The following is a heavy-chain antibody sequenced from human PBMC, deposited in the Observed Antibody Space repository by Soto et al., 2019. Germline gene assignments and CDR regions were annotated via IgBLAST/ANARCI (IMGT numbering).Heavy chain of an antibody. Sequence: GESPKISCKGSGYSFTSYWIGWVRQMPGKGLEWMGIIYPGDSDTRYSPSFQGQVTISADKSISTAYLQWSSLKASDTAMYYCARDSSSSFYYYGMDVWGQGTTVTVSS. CDR1: GYSFTSYW. CDR3: ARDSSSSFYYYGMDV. D-gene: IGHD6-6*01. J-gene: IGHJ6*02. CDR2: IYPGDSDT. V-gene: IGHV5-51*01.